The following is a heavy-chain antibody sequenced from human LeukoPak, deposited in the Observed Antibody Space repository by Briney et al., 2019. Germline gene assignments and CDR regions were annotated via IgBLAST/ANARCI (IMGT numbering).Heavy chain of an antibody. J-gene: IGHJ4*02. V-gene: IGHV3-53*01. CDR2: ISSGGST. Sequence: PGGSLRLSCAASGFTVSSNYMSWVRQAPGKGLEWVSVISSGGSTFHADSVKGRFTISRDNSKNTLYLQMDSLRAEDTAVYYCARARAFYGDYGMGYFIDYWGQGTLLTVSS. CDR1: GFTVSSNY. D-gene: IGHD4-17*01. CDR3: ARARAFYGDYGMGYFIDY.